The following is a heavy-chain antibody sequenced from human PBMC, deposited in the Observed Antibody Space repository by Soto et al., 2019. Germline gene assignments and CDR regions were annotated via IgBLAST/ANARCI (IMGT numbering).Heavy chain of an antibody. D-gene: IGHD4-17*01. J-gene: IGHJ2*01. V-gene: IGHV1-24*01. Sequence: ASLKVSCKFSGYTLTELSMHCVRQAPGKGLEWMGGFDPEDGETIYAQKFQGRVTMTEDTSTDTAYMELSSLRSEDTAVYYCATYYGDYADWYFDLWGRGTLVTVSS. CDR2: FDPEDGET. CDR3: ATYYGDYADWYFDL. CDR1: GYTLTELS.